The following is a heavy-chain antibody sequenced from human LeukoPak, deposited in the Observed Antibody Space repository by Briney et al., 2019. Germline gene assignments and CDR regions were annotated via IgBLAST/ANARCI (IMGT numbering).Heavy chain of an antibody. Sequence: GGSLRLSCAASGFTFTSYGMHWVRQAPGKGLEWVSFILYDGSNKYYADSVKGRFTISRDNSKNTLYLQMNSLRAEDTAVYYCAKDLWEDSSGLDAFDIWGQGTMVTVSS. CDR1: GFTFTSYG. CDR3: AKDLWEDSSGLDAFDI. V-gene: IGHV3-30*02. J-gene: IGHJ3*02. D-gene: IGHD3-22*01. CDR2: ILYDGSNK.